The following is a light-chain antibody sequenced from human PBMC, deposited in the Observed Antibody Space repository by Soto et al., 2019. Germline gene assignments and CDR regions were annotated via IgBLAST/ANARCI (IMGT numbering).Light chain of an antibody. CDR1: QSVSSN. CDR3: QQSAVPPYR. J-gene: IGKJ2*03. Sequence: SQSEAAESGYPGDRNNLSCRASQSVSSNLAWYQQKPGQAPRLLIYGASSRATGIPDRFSGSGSGTDFTLTISRLEPEDFAVYYCQQSAVPPYRFGHRTMVDIK. V-gene: IGKV3-20*01. CDR2: GAS.